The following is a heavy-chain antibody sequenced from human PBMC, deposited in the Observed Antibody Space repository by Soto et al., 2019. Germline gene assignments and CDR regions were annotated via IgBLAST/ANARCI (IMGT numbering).Heavy chain of an antibody. CDR1: AFTFSSYG. V-gene: IGHV3-33*01. CDR2: IWYDGSNK. CDR3: ARDRWGDGYYDLDY. Sequence: QVQLVESGGGVVQPGRSLRLSCAASAFTFSSYGMHWVRQAPGKGLEWVAVIWYDGSNKYYADSVKGRFTISRDNSKNTLYLQMNSLRAEDTAVYYCARDRWGDGYYDLDYWGQGTLVTVSS. D-gene: IGHD5-12*01. J-gene: IGHJ4*02.